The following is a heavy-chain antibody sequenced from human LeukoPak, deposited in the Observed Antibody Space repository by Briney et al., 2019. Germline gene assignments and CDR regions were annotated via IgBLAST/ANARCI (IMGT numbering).Heavy chain of an antibody. J-gene: IGHJ4*02. CDR1: GFTFSRYS. Sequence: GGSLRLSCAASGFTFSRYSMNWVRQAPGKGLDWASYISSSSSTIYYADSVRGRFTISRDNAQNSLFLQMNSLRAEDTAVYYCARDSSPDYWGQGTLVTVSS. D-gene: IGHD6-13*01. CDR3: ARDSSPDY. V-gene: IGHV3-48*01. CDR2: ISSSSSTI.